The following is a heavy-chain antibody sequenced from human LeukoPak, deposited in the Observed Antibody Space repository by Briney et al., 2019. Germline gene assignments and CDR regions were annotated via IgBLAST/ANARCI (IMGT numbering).Heavy chain of an antibody. V-gene: IGHV1-69*04. CDR1: GGTFSSYA. D-gene: IGHD3-10*01. CDR3: ARVRGLWFGEYRGYYFDY. CDR2: IIPILGIA. J-gene: IGHJ4*02. Sequence: SVKVSCKASGGTFSSYAISWVRQAPGQGLEWMGRIIPILGIANYAQKFQGRVTITADKSTSTAYMELRSLRSDDTAVYYCARVRGLWFGEYRGYYFDYWGQGTLVTVSS.